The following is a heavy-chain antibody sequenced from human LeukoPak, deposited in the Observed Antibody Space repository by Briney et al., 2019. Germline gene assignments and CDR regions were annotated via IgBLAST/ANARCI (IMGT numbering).Heavy chain of an antibody. V-gene: IGHV3-74*01. J-gene: IGHJ4*02. CDR2: INKDGSVI. CDR1: GFTFSTYA. Sequence: GGSLRLSCAASGFTFSTYAMSWVRHAPGQGLVWVSRINKDGSVIDYAESVKGRFSISRDNAKNTLYLQMNSLRVEDTAIYYCVKVRGRARVGYFDYWGQGALVTVSS. D-gene: IGHD1-26*01. CDR3: VKVRGRARVGYFDY.